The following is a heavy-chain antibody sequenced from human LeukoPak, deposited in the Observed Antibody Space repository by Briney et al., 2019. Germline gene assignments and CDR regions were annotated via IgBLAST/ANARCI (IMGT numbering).Heavy chain of an antibody. J-gene: IGHJ4*02. D-gene: IGHD3-10*01. CDR2: IFYSGST. CDR3: ARSAGDLGAEYYFNY. Sequence: SETLSLTCAVSGFSISTGYYWGWIRQPPGKGLEWIGSIFYSGSTYQNPSLKSRVTISLDTSKNHFSLKLTSATAADTAVYYCARSAGDLGAEYYFNYWGQGTLVTVSS. CDR1: GFSISTGYY. V-gene: IGHV4-38-2*01.